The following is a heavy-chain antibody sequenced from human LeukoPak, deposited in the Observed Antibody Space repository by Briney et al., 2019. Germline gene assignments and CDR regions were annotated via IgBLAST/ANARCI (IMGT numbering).Heavy chain of an antibody. Sequence: ASVKVSCKASGYTFTSYGISWVRQAPGQGLEWMGWISAYNGNTNYAQKLQGRVTMTTDTSTSTAYMELSSLRSEDTAVYYCARVRELRYYYGMDVWGQGTTVTVSS. CDR2: ISAYNGNT. CDR1: GYTFTSYG. D-gene: IGHD1-26*01. CDR3: ARVRELRYYYGMDV. V-gene: IGHV1-18*01. J-gene: IGHJ6*02.